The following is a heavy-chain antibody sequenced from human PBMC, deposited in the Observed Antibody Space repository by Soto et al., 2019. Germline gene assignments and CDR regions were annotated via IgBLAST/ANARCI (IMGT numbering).Heavy chain of an antibody. V-gene: IGHV1-24*01. D-gene: IGHD3-22*01. CDR3: ATDRDYYDSSGYYYWFDP. J-gene: IGHJ5*02. Sequence: GASVKVSCKVSGYTLTELSMHWVRQAPGKGLEWMGGFDPEDGETIYAQKFQGRVTMTEDTSTDTAYMELSSLRSEDTAVYYCATDRDYYDSSGYYYWFDPWGQGTLVTVSS. CDR2: FDPEDGET. CDR1: GYTLTELS.